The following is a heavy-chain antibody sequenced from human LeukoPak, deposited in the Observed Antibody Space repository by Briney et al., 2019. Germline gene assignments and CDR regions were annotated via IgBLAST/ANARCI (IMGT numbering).Heavy chain of an antibody. J-gene: IGHJ4*02. D-gene: IGHD1-26*01. CDR2: IYYSGST. CDR1: GGSISSSSYY. CDR3: AGEMGVGATSFDY. V-gene: IGHV4-39*07. Sequence: PSETLSLTCTVSGGSISSSSYYWGWIRQPPGKGPEWIGNIYYSGSTYYNPSLKSRVTISVDTSKNQFSPKLSSVTAADTAVYYCAGEMGVGATSFDYWGQGTLVTVSS.